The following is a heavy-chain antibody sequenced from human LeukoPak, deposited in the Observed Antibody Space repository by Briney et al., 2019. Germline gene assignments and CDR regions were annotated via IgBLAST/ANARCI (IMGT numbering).Heavy chain of an antibody. CDR1: GFTVSSNY. D-gene: IGHD3-22*01. CDR3: ASQASRNYDATYYFDY. V-gene: IGHV3-53*01. CDR2: IDSGGST. Sequence: HAGGSLRLSCAASGFTVSSNYMSWVRQAPGKGLEWVSVIDSGGSTYYADSVKGRFTISRDNSKNTLYLQMNSLRVEDTAVYYCASQASRNYDATYYFDYWGQGTLVTVSS. J-gene: IGHJ4*02.